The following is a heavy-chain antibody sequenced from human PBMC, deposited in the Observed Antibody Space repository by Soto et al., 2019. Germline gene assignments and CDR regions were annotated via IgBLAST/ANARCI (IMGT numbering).Heavy chain of an antibody. J-gene: IGHJ4*02. CDR1: GGSISSGDYY. D-gene: IGHD3-9*01. V-gene: IGHV4-30-4*01. CDR3: ARGDILTGPSFDY. Sequence: PSETLSLTCTVSGGSISSGDYYWSWIRQPPGKGLEWIGYIYYSGSTYYNPSLKSRVTTSVDTSKNQFSLKLSSVTAADTAVYYCARGDILTGPSFDYWGQGTLVTSPQ. CDR2: IYYSGST.